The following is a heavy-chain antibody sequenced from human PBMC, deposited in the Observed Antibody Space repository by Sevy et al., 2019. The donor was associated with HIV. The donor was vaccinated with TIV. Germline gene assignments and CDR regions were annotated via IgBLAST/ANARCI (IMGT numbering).Heavy chain of an antibody. CDR2: ISAYNGNT. J-gene: IGHJ5*02. CDR3: ARELPRGGWFGELRGWFDP. Sequence: ASVKVSCKASGYTFTSYGISWVRQAPGQGLEWMGWISAYNGNTNYAQKLQGRVTMTTDTSTSTAYMELRSLRFDDTAVYYCARELPRGGWFGELRGWFDPWGQGTLVTVSS. D-gene: IGHD3-10*01. V-gene: IGHV1-18*01. CDR1: GYTFTSYG.